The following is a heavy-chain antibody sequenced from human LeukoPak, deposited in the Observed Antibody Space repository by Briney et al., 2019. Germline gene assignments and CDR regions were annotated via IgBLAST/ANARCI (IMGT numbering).Heavy chain of an antibody. CDR1: GDSVSSNSAA. CDR3: ARDQGYSGYAAFDY. V-gene: IGHV6-1*01. D-gene: IGHD5-12*01. J-gene: IGHJ4*02. Sequence: SQTLSLTCAISGDSVSSNSAAWNWIRQSPSRGLEWQGRTYYRSKWYNDYAVSVKSRITINPDTSKNQFSLQLNSVTPEDTAVYYCARDQGYSGYAAFDYWGQGTLVTVSS. CDR2: TYYRSKWYN.